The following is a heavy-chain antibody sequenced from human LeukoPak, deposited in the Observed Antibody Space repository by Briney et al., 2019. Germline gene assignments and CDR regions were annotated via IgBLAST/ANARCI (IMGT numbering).Heavy chain of an antibody. D-gene: IGHD5-12*01. Sequence: SETLSLTCAVYGGSFSGYYWSWIRQPPGKGLEWIGEINHSGSTNYNPSLKSRVTISVDTSKNQFSLKLSSVTAADTAVYYCARGNIVATIGYYYYGMDVWGQGTTVTVSS. J-gene: IGHJ6*02. V-gene: IGHV4-34*01. CDR1: GGSFSGYY. CDR3: ARGNIVATIGYYYYGMDV. CDR2: INHSGST.